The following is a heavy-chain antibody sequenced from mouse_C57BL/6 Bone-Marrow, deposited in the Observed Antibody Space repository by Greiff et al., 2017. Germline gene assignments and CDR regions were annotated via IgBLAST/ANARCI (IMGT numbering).Heavy chain of an antibody. J-gene: IGHJ3*01. Sequence: VKLQESGAELVRPGTSVKVSCKASGYAFTNYLIEWVKQRPGQGLEWIGVINPGSGGSNYNEKFKGKATLTADKSSSTVYMQLSALRSEDTAVYFCAREGRGPAWFADWGQGTLVTVSA. V-gene: IGHV1-54*01. CDR2: INPGSGGS. D-gene: IGHD3-3*01. CDR3: AREGRGPAWFAD. CDR1: GYAFTNYL.